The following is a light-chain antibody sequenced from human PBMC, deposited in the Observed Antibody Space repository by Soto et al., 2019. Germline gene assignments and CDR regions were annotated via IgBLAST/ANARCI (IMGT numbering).Light chain of an antibody. CDR2: DAV. Sequence: EIVLTQSPGTLSLSPGERATLSCRASQSVSSHYLAWSQQQPGQAHRLIIYDAVNRVTGIPARFSGSGSGTDFTLTISSLEPEDFAVYYGQHRSNWPRLTFGGGTQVDIK. J-gene: IGKJ4*01. CDR1: QSVSSHY. V-gene: IGKV3-11*01. CDR3: QHRSNWPRLT.